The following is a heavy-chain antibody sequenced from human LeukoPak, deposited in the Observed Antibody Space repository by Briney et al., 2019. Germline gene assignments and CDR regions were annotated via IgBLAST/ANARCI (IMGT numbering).Heavy chain of an antibody. CDR1: GYTLTGYY. Sequence: ASVKVSCKASGYTLTGYYMHWVRQAPGQGLEWMGWINPNSGGTNYAQKFQGRVTMTRDTSISTAYMELSRLRSDDTAVYCCARDRCSGGSCPDYWGQGTLVTVSS. J-gene: IGHJ4*02. V-gene: IGHV1-2*02. D-gene: IGHD2-15*01. CDR2: INPNSGGT. CDR3: ARDRCSGGSCPDY.